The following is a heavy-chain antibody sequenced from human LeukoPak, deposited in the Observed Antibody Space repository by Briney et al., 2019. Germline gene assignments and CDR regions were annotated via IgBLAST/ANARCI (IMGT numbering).Heavy chain of an antibody. CDR1: GYTFTSYG. CDR2: ISAYNGNT. D-gene: IGHD2-15*01. J-gene: IGHJ3*02. CDR3: ARVADIVVVVAASRSRDDAFDI. Sequence: ASVKVSCKASGYTFTSYGISWVRQAPGQGLEWMGWISAYNGNTNYAQKLQGRVTMTTDTSTSTAYMDLSSLRSEDTAVYYCARVADIVVVVAASRSRDDAFDIWGQGTMVTVSS. V-gene: IGHV1-18*01.